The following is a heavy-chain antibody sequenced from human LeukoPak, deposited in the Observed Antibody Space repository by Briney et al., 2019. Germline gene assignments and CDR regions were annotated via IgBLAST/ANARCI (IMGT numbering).Heavy chain of an antibody. CDR3: ARPHRYYYDSSGGPTDAFDI. CDR2: IIPIFGTA. Sequence: ASVKVSCKASGYTFTSYAISWVRQAPGQGLEWMGGIIPIFGTANYAQKFQGRVTITADESTSTAYMELSSLRSEDTAVYYCARPHRYYYDSSGGPTDAFDIWGQGTMVTVSS. CDR1: GYTFTSYA. J-gene: IGHJ3*02. V-gene: IGHV1-69*13. D-gene: IGHD3-22*01.